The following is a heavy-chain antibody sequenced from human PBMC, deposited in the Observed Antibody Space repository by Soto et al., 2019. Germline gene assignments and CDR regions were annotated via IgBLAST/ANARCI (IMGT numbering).Heavy chain of an antibody. D-gene: IGHD6-19*01. CDR2: IIPILGIA. Sequence: QVQLVQSGAEVKKPGSSVKVSCKASGGTFSSYTISWVRQAPGQGLEWMGRIIPILGIANYAQKFQGRVTITADKSTSTAYMELSSLSSEDTAVYYCARTRIAVAGAYYYGMDVWGQGTTVTVSS. J-gene: IGHJ6*02. CDR3: ARTRIAVAGAYYYGMDV. V-gene: IGHV1-69*02. CDR1: GGTFSSYT.